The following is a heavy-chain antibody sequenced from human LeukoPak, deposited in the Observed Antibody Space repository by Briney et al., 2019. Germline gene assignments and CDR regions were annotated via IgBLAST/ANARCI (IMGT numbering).Heavy chain of an antibody. V-gene: IGHV4-4*07. CDR1: GGSISGYY. Sequence: SETLSLTCTVSGGSISGYYWSWIRQPAGKGLEWIGRIHTSEGSNYNPSLESRVTMSVVTSKNQFSLNLRSVTAADAAVYYCARWRDHGWFDPWGQGTLVTVSS. J-gene: IGHJ5*02. D-gene: IGHD1-14*01. CDR2: IHTSEGS. CDR3: ARWRDHGWFDP.